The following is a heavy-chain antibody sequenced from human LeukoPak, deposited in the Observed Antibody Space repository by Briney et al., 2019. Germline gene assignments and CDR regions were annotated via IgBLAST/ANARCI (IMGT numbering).Heavy chain of an antibody. Sequence: GGSLRLSCAASGFTFSSYSMNWVRQAPGKGLEWVSSISSSSSYIYYADSVKGRFTISRDNAKNSLYLQMNSLRAEDTAGYYCARDGPMVRGVIKYYYMDVWGKGTTVTVSS. CDR3: ARDGPMVRGVIKYYYMDV. V-gene: IGHV3-21*01. J-gene: IGHJ6*03. D-gene: IGHD3-10*01. CDR1: GFTFSSYS. CDR2: ISSSSSYI.